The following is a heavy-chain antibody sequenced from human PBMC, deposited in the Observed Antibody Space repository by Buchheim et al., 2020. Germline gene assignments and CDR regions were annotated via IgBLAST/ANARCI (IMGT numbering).Heavy chain of an antibody. V-gene: IGHV2-70*15. CDR1: GFSLSTRKMC. D-gene: IGHD3-22*01. J-gene: IGHJ4*02. Sequence: QVTLRESGPALVKPTQTLTLTCTFSGFSLSTRKMCVSWIRQPPGKALEWLARIDWDDDKYYNTSLKTRLTISKDTSKNQVVLTMTNMDPLDTATYYCARAYYYDSSGYYLYYFDYWGQGTL. CDR3: ARAYYYDSSGYYLYYFDY. CDR2: IDWDDDK.